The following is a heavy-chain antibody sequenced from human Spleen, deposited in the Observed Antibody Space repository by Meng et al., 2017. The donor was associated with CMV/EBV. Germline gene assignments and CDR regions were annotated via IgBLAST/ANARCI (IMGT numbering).Heavy chain of an antibody. V-gene: IGHV3-7*01. D-gene: IGHD1-26*01. Sequence: GESLKISCAASGLTFSSRWMRWFRQAPGKGLEWVASINQDESDKYYVDSVKGRFTTSRDKAKNSLILQMSSLRVEDTAVYYCARRMDGATLGRFDMWGQGTMVTVSS. CDR2: INQDESDK. CDR1: GLTFSSRW. J-gene: IGHJ3*02. CDR3: ARRMDGATLGRFDM.